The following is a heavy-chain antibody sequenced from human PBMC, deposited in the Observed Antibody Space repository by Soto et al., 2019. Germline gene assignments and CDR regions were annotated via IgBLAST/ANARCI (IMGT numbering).Heavy chain of an antibody. CDR2: INAGNGNT. D-gene: IGHD2-21*02. CDR1: GYTFTSYA. CDR3: ARDVVVVTAIPGY. V-gene: IGHV1-3*01. J-gene: IGHJ4*02. Sequence: ASVKVSCKASGYTFTSYAMHWVRQAPGQRLEWMGWINAGNGNTKYSQKFQGRVTITRDTSASTAYMELSSLRSEDTAVYYCARDVVVVTAIPGYWGQGTLVTVSS.